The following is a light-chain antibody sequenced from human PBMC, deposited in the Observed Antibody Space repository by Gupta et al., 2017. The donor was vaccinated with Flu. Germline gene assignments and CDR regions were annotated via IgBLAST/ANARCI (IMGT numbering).Light chain of an antibody. J-gene: IGLJ3*02. Sequence: SYVVTQPPSVSVAPGKTARITCGGDNIGSKSVHWYQQKPGQAPVLVVHDDSDRPSGIPERFSGSNPGNTATLTISRVEAGDEADYYCQVWDSSSDQWVFGGGTKLTVL. CDR3: QVWDSSSDQWV. CDR2: DDS. V-gene: IGLV3-21*03. CDR1: NIGSKS.